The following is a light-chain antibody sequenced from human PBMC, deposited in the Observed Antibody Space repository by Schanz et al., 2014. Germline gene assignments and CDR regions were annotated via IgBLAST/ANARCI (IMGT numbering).Light chain of an antibody. V-gene: IGLV1-40*01. CDR2: DNS. CDR1: SSNIGAGYG. J-gene: IGLJ3*02. Sequence: QSVLTQPPSVSGAPGQRVTISCTGSSSNIGAGYGVHWYQQFPGTAPKLHIYDNSRRPSGVPDRFSGSKSGTSGTLAITGLQAEDEADYYCLSYDTSRHWVFGGGTKLTVL. CDR3: LSYDTSRHWV.